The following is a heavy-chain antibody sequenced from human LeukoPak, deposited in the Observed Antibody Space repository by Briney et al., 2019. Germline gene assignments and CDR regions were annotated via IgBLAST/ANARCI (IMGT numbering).Heavy chain of an antibody. V-gene: IGHV3-64D*06. CDR2: ISSNGGST. D-gene: IGHD6-13*01. J-gene: IGHJ6*02. CDR1: GFTFSSYA. CDR3: VRSGIAAAGYYYYYGMDV. Sequence: GGSLRLSCSASGFTFSSYAMHWVRQAPGKGLEYVSAISSNGGSTYYADSVKGRFTISGDNSKNTLYLQMSSLRAEDTAVYYCVRSGIAAAGYYYYYGMDVWGQGTTVTVSS.